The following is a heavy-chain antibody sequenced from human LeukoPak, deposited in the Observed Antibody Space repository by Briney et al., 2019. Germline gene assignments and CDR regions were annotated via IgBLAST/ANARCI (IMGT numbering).Heavy chain of an antibody. V-gene: IGHV3-74*01. CDR2: TNSDGSST. CDR1: GFTFSSYW. CDR3: ARGLYYYDSSGSSDFDY. D-gene: IGHD3-22*01. Sequence: PGGSLRLSCAASGFTFSSYWMHWVRQAPGKGLVWVSRTNSDGSSTSYADSVKGRFTISRDNAKNTLYLQMNSLRAEDTAVYYCARGLYYYDSSGSSDFDYWGQGTLVTVSS. J-gene: IGHJ4*02.